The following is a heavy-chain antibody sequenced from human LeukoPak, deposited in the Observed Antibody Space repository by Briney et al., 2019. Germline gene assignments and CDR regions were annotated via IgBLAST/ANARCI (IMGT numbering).Heavy chain of an antibody. J-gene: IGHJ5*02. CDR1: GGSISSYY. V-gene: IGHV4-59*08. CDR3: ARPTARLGWFDP. D-gene: IGHD6-6*01. CDR2: IYYSGST. Sequence: PSETLSLTCTVSGGSISSYYWSWIRQPPGKGLEWIGYIYYSGSTNYNPSLKSRVTISVDTSKNQFSLKLSSVTAADTAVYYCARPTARLGWFDPWGQGTLVTVSS.